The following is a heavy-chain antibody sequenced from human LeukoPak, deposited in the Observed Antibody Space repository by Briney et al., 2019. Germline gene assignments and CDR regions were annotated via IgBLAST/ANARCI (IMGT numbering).Heavy chain of an antibody. V-gene: IGHV4-39*07. J-gene: IGHJ4*02. CDR3: ARGKGYSYGYRGYFDY. CDR2: IYYSGST. CDR1: GGSISSSSYY. D-gene: IGHD5-18*01. Sequence: TSETLSLTCTVSGGSISSSSYYWGWIRQPPGKGLEWIGSIYYSGSTYYNPSLKSRVTISVDTSKNQFSLKLSSVTAADTAVYYCARGKGYSYGYRGYFDYWGQGTLVTVSS.